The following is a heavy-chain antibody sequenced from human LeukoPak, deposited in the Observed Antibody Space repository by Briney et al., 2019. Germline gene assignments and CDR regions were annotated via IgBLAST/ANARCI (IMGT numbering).Heavy chain of an antibody. D-gene: IGHD6-19*01. CDR2: IYYSGST. Sequence: SETLSLTCTVSGGSISSYYWSWIRQPPGKGLEWIGYIYYSGSTNYNPSLKSRVTISVDTSKNQFSLKLSSVAAADTAVYCCARDHSSGWTGDYYYYGMDVWGQGTTVTVSS. V-gene: IGHV4-59*01. CDR1: GGSISSYY. J-gene: IGHJ6*02. CDR3: ARDHSSGWTGDYYYYGMDV.